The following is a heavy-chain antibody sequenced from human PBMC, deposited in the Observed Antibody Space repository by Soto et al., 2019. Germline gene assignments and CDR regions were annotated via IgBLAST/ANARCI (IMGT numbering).Heavy chain of an antibody. CDR1: GYTFTGYY. CDR2: INPNSGGT. D-gene: IGHD4-17*01. CDR3: ARGQDYGDYYFFDY. Sequence: EASVKASCKASGYTFTGYYMHWVRQAPGQGLEWMGWINPNSGGTNYAQKFQGWVTMTRDTSISTAYMELSRLRSDDTAVYYCARGQDYGDYYFFDYWGQGTLVTVSS. J-gene: IGHJ4*02. V-gene: IGHV1-2*04.